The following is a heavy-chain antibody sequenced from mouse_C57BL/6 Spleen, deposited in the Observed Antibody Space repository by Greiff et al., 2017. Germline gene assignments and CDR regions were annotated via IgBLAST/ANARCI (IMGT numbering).Heavy chain of an antibody. CDR1: GYTFTDYY. CDR3: ASPVVGSAFDY. Sequence: VQLQQSGPELVKPGASVKISCKASGYTFTDYYMNWVKQSHGKSLEWIGDINPNNGGTSYNQKFKGKATLTVDKSSSTAYMELRSLTSEDSAVYYCASPVVGSAFDYWGQGTTLTVSS. D-gene: IGHD1-1*02. J-gene: IGHJ2*01. CDR2: INPNNGGT. V-gene: IGHV1-26*01.